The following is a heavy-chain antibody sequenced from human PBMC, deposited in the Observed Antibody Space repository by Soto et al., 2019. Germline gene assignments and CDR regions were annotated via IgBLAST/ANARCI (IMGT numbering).Heavy chain of an antibody. D-gene: IGHD3-9*01. CDR2: ISSSSSYI. V-gene: IGHV3-21*01. CDR1: GFTFSSYS. Sequence: LGGSLRLSCAASGFTFSSYSMNWVRQAPGKGLEWVSSISSSSSYIYYADSVKGRFTISRDNAKNSLYLQMNSLRAEDTAVYYCARDPLHYDILTGYYYYYYGMDVWGQGNTFTVS. J-gene: IGHJ6*02. CDR3: ARDPLHYDILTGYYYYYYGMDV.